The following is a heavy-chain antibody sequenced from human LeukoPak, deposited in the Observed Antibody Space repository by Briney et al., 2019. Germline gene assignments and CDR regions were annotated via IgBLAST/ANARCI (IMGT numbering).Heavy chain of an antibody. Sequence: GGSLRLSCAASGFTFSSYGMHWVRQAPGKGLEWVAVISYDGSNKYYADSVKGRFTISRDNSKNTLYLQMNSLRAEDTAVYYCAAHPNYYGSGSFPGWGQGTLVTVSS. CDR3: AAHPNYYGSGSFPG. D-gene: IGHD3-10*01. V-gene: IGHV3-30*03. J-gene: IGHJ4*02. CDR1: GFTFSSYG. CDR2: ISYDGSNK.